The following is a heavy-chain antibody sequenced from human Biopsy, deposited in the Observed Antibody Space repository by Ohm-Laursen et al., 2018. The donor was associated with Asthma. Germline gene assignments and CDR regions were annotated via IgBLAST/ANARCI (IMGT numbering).Heavy chain of an antibody. D-gene: IGHD6-19*01. J-gene: IGHJ4*02. CDR1: GFTFGSYG. Sequence: SLRLSCAASGFTFGSYGLHWVRQAPGKGLEWVADIWFDGSNKHYADSVKGRFTISRDNSKNTLYLQMNSLRVEDTAVYYCARGDSSGWSHYYFDYWGQGTLVTVSS. CDR3: ARGDSSGWSHYYFDY. CDR2: IWFDGSNK. V-gene: IGHV3-33*01.